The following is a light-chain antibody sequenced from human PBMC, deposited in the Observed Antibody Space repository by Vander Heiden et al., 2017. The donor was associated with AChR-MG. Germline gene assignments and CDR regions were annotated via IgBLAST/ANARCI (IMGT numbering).Light chain of an antibody. CDR2: DVT. J-gene: IGLJ2*01. CDR3: SSYTSTSSLGI. CDR1: SSDAVGYKY. V-gene: IGLV2-14*01. Sequence: QSALTQPASVSGSPGQSITISCTGTSSDAVGYKYVSWYQQHPGKAPKLIIYDVTKRPSGVSNRFSGSKSGNTASLTISGLQAEDEADYYCSSYTSTSSLGIFGGGTKLTVL.